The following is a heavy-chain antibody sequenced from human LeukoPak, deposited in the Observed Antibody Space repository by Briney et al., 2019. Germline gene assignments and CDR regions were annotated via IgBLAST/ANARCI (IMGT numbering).Heavy chain of an antibody. J-gene: IGHJ4*02. CDR1: GFTFSSYA. Sequence: GGSLRLSCAASGFTFSSYAMHWVRQAPGKGLEWVAVISYDGSNKYYADSVKGRFTISRDNSKNTLYLQMNSLRAEDTAVYYCARGTYYDSSGYYPYFDYWGQGTLVTVSS. D-gene: IGHD3-22*01. CDR2: ISYDGSNK. V-gene: IGHV3-30*04. CDR3: ARGTYYDSSGYYPYFDY.